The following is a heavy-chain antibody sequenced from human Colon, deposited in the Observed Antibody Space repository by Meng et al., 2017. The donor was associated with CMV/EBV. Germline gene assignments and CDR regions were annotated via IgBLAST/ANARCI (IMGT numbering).Heavy chain of an antibody. D-gene: IGHD3-16*01. Sequence: SRTGTVSGDSSSSSSYYWGWIRQPPGKGLEWIGSIYYSGSTDYSPSLKSRVTLSVDTSKNQFSLKLSSVTAADTAVYYCATGLGWFDPWGQGTLVTVSS. CDR3: ATGLGWFDP. CDR2: IYYSGST. J-gene: IGHJ5*02. V-gene: IGHV4-39*01. CDR1: GDSSSSSSYY.